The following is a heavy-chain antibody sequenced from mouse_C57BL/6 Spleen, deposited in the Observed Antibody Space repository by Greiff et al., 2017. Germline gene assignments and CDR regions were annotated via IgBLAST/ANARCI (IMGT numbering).Heavy chain of an antibody. CDR1: GYTFTSYW. Sequence: VQLQQPGAELVKPGASVKLSCKASGYTFTSYWMHWVKQRPGRGLEWIGRIDPNSGGTKYNEKFKSKATLTVDKPSSTAYMPLSSLTSEDSAVYYCARGRDYDLFAYWGQGTLVTVSA. J-gene: IGHJ3*01. CDR3: ARGRDYDLFAY. CDR2: IDPNSGGT. V-gene: IGHV1-72*01. D-gene: IGHD2-4*01.